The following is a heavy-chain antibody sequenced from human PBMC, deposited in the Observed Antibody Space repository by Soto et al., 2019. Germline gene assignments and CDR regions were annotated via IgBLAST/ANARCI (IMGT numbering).Heavy chain of an antibody. V-gene: IGHV4-4*02. CDR3: ARQMELSSLDP. J-gene: IGHJ5*02. CDR1: GDSMGSSNW. D-gene: IGHD3-16*02. Sequence: SETLSLTCTVSGDSMGSSNWWNWVRQPPGKGLEWIGEAHHSGRTNYNPSLKSRVTISVDRSQNHFSLQLTSVTAADTAVYYCARQMELSSLDPWGQGTLVTVSS. CDR2: AHHSGRT.